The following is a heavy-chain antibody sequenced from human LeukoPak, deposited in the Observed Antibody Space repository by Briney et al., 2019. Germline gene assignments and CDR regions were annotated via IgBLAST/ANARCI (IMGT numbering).Heavy chain of an antibody. Sequence: PSETLSLTCTVSGGSISSSSYYWGWIRQPPGKGLEWIGEINHSGSTNYNPSLKSRVTISVDTSKNQFSLKLSSVTAADTAVYYCARRGPSYNWFDPWGQGTLVTVSS. J-gene: IGHJ5*02. V-gene: IGHV4-39*07. CDR2: INHSGST. D-gene: IGHD3-10*01. CDR3: ARRGPSYNWFDP. CDR1: GGSISSSSYY.